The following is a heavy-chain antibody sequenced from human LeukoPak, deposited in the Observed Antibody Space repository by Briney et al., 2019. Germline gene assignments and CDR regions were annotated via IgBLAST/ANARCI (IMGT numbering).Heavy chain of an antibody. Sequence: SVKVSCKASGGTFSSYAISWVRQAPGQGLEWMGRIIPILGIANYAQKFQGRVTITADKSTSTAYMELSSLRSEDTAVYYCARGFRIFGVVTAIFDNWGQGTLVTVSS. J-gene: IGHJ4*02. CDR2: IIPILGIA. D-gene: IGHD3-3*01. V-gene: IGHV1-69*04. CDR3: ARGFRIFGVVTAIFDN. CDR1: GGTFSSYA.